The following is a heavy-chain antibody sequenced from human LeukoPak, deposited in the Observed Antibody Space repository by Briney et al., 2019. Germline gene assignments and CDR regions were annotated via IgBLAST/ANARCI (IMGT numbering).Heavy chain of an antibody. CDR3: ASALVPAALNWFDP. V-gene: IGHV1-2*02. Sequence: VASVKVSCKASGYTFTGYYMHWVRQAPGQGLEWMGWINPNSGGTNYAQKFQGRVTMTRDTSISTAYMELSRLRSDDTAVYYCASALVPAALNWFDPGGQGTLVTVSS. CDR2: INPNSGGT. D-gene: IGHD2-2*01. J-gene: IGHJ5*02. CDR1: GYTFTGYY.